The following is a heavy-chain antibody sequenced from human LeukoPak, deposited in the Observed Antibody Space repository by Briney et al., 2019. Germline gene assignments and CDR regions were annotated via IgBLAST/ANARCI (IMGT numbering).Heavy chain of an antibody. CDR2: VSYAGT. D-gene: IGHD6-19*01. CDR1: GGSIDTFF. Sequence: SETLSLTCTVSGGSIDTFFWTWIRQPPGKRLEWIGYVSYAGTSYNPSLKSRLTISLDTSKTQFFLNLTSVTAADTGVYYCARGMRIAVAGYWFDPWGQGTLVTVSS. J-gene: IGHJ5*02. V-gene: IGHV4-59*01. CDR3: ARGMRIAVAGYWFDP.